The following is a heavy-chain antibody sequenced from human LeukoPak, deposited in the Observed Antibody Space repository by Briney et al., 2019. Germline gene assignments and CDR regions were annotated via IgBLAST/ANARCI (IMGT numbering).Heavy chain of an antibody. Sequence: SETLSLTCAVSGGSISSGGYSWSWIRQPPGKGLEWIGYIYHSGSTYYNPSLKSRVTISVDRSKNQFSLKLSSVTAADTAVYYCARGRSSYVGRAFDIWGQGTMVTVSS. J-gene: IGHJ3*02. CDR3: ARGRSSYVGRAFDI. V-gene: IGHV4-30-2*01. CDR2: IYHSGST. CDR1: GGSISSGGYS. D-gene: IGHD5-12*01.